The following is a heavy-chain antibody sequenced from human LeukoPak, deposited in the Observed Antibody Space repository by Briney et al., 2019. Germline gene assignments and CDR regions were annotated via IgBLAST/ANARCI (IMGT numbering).Heavy chain of an antibody. CDR3: ARYYSGYDYNWFDP. J-gene: IGHJ5*02. CDR1: GYTFTSYA. V-gene: IGHV1-3*01. CDR2: INAGNGIT. Sequence: ASVKVSCKASGYTFTSYAMHWVRQAPGQRLEWMGWINAGNGITKYSQKFQGRVTITRDTSASTAYMELSSLRSEDTAVYYCARYYSGYDYNWFDPWGQGTLVTVSS. D-gene: IGHD5-12*01.